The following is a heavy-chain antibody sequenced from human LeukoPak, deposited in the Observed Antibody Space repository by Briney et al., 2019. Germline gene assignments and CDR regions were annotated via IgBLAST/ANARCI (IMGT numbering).Heavy chain of an antibody. V-gene: IGHV3-23*01. CDR1: GFSFSSYA. CDR3: AKDLDSSGYYLTFDY. D-gene: IGHD3-22*01. Sequence: GGSLRLSCAASGFSFSSYAMSWVRQAPGKGLEWVSAISGSGGSTYYADSVKSRFTISRDNSKNTLYLQMNSLRAEDTAVYYCAKDLDSSGYYLTFDYWGQGTLVTVSS. J-gene: IGHJ4*02. CDR2: ISGSGGST.